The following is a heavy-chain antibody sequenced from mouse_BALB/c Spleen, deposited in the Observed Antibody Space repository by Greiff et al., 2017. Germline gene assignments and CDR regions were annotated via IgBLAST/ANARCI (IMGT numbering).Heavy chain of an antibody. CDR1: GFTFSDYY. CDR2: ISDGGSYT. Sequence: EVKLEESGGGLVKPGGSLKLSCAASGFTFSDYYMYWVRQTPEKRLEWVATISDGGSYTYYPDSVKGRFTISRDNAKNNLYLQMSSLKSEDTAMYYCAREAPFAYWGQGTLVTVSA. CDR3: AREAPFAY. V-gene: IGHV5-4*02. J-gene: IGHJ3*01.